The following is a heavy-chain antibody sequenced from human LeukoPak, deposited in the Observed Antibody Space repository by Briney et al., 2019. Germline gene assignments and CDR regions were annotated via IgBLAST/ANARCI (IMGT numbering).Heavy chain of an antibody. CDR2: IYSGGST. J-gene: IGHJ4*02. CDR1: GFTVSSKY. V-gene: IGHV3-66*01. D-gene: IGHD1-26*01. CDR3: ATRTHSGNYIGYFDY. Sequence: GGSLRLSRAASGFTVSSKYMSWVRQAPGEGLEWVSVIYSGGSTEHADSVKGRFTISRDNSKNTLYLQMNSLRAEDTAVYYCATRTHSGNYIGYFDYWGQGTLVTVSS.